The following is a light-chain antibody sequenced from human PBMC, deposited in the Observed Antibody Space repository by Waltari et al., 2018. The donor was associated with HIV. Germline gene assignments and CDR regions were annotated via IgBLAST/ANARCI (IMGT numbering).Light chain of an antibody. J-gene: IGKJ5*01. CDR3: QQYNSYPIT. Sequence: DIQMTQSPSTLSASVGDRVTITCRASQSISSWLAWYQQKPGKAPKLLLYKASSLESGVPSRFSGRGSGTEFTLTISSLQPDDFATYYCQQYNSYPITFGQGTRLEIK. CDR2: KAS. CDR1: QSISSW. V-gene: IGKV1-5*03.